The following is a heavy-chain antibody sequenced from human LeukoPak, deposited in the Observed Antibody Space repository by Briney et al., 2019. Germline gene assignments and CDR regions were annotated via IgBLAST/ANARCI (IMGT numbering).Heavy chain of an antibody. J-gene: IGHJ3*02. CDR1: GFTFSSYA. D-gene: IGHD6-13*01. CDR3: ARAPGQQLAGAFDI. CDR2: ISYDGSNK. Sequence: GGSLRLSCAASGFTFSSYAMHWVRQAPGKGLEWVAVISYDGSNKYYADSVKGRFTISRDNSKDTLYLQMNSLRAEDTAVYYCARAPGQQLAGAFDIWGQGTMVTVSS. V-gene: IGHV3-30-3*01.